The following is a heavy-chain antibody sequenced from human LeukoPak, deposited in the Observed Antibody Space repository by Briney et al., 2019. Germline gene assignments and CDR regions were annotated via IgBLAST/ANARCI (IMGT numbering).Heavy chain of an antibody. CDR3: ARQLNYYDSSGYYSHFDY. J-gene: IGHJ4*02. CDR1: GFTFSSYA. D-gene: IGHD3-22*01. Sequence: GGSLRLSCAASGFTFSSYAMHWVRQAPGKGLEWVAVISYDGSNKYYADSVKGRFTISRDNSKNTLYLQMNSLRAEDTAVYYCARQLNYYDSSGYYSHFDYWGQGTLVTVSS. CDR2: ISYDGSNK. V-gene: IGHV3-30-3*01.